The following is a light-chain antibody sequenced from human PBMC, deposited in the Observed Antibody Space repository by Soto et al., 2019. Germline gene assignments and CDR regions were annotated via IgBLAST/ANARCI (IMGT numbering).Light chain of an antibody. CDR3: AAWDDSLNGPV. V-gene: IGLV1-44*01. Sequence: QSVLTQPPSASGPPGQRVPIFFSGSSSNIGSNTVNWYQQLPGTAPKLLTYSNNQRPSGVPDRFSGSKSGTSASLAISGLQSEDEADYYCAAWDDSLNGPVFGGGTKLTVL. J-gene: IGLJ2*01. CDR1: SSNIGSNT. CDR2: SNN.